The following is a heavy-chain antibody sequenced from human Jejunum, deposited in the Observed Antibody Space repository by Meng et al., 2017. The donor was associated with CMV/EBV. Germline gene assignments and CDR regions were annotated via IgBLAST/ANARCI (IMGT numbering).Heavy chain of an antibody. CDR2: IYWDDDK. Sequence: FSPTSSPVGVGWIRQPTGQALEWLAFIYWDDDKRYNPSLKNRLTITKDAPRNQVVLTMTNMDPADTATYHCVHRKDYSGNWNGGSADFWGQGALVTVSS. V-gene: IGHV2-5*02. D-gene: IGHD1-1*01. CDR3: VHRKDYSGNWNGGSADF. CDR1: FSPTSSPVG. J-gene: IGHJ4*02.